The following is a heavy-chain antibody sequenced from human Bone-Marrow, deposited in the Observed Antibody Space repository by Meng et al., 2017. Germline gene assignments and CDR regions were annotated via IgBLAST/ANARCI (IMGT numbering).Heavy chain of an antibody. D-gene: IGHD1-26*01. Sequence: LRPSCTVSGGSISSGSYYWSWIRQPAGKGLEWIGRIYTSGSTNYNPSLKSRVTISVDTSKNQFSLKLSSVTAADTAVHYCARDSPVVGANLYYYYGMDVWGQGTTVTVSS. CDR1: GGSISSGSYY. J-gene: IGHJ6*02. CDR2: IYTSGST. CDR3: ARDSPVVGANLYYYYGMDV. V-gene: IGHV4-61*02.